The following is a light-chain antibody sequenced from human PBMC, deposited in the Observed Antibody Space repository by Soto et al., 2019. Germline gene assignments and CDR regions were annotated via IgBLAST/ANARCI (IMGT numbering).Light chain of an antibody. Sequence: DVVMTQSPDSLAVSLGERATIKCKSSQNLLFTSNNKNSLAWYQQRPGQPPKLLIYWASTRESVVPDRFSGIGSGKDFTLTLDSLQAEDVAVYYCQQYHTTPITFGQGTRLDIK. CDR3: QQYHTTPIT. CDR2: WAS. V-gene: IGKV4-1*01. J-gene: IGKJ2*01. CDR1: QNLLFTSNNKNS.